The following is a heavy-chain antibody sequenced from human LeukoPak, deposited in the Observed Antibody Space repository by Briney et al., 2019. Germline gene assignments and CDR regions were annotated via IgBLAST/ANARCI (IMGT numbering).Heavy chain of an antibody. CDR1: GFTFSSYA. Sequence: GSLRLSCAASGFTFSSYAMSWVRQAPGKGLEWVSAISGSGGSTYYADSVKGRFTISRDNSKNTLYLQMNSLRAEDTAVYYCATRRYYYDSSGPIWGQGTMVTVSS. J-gene: IGHJ3*02. D-gene: IGHD3-22*01. V-gene: IGHV3-23*01. CDR3: ATRRYYYDSSGPI. CDR2: ISGSGGST.